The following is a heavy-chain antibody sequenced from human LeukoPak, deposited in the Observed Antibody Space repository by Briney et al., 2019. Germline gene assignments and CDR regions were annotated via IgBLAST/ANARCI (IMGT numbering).Heavy chain of an antibody. CDR1: GGSISSYY. V-gene: IGHV4-59*12. CDR2: IYYSGST. Sequence: SETLSLTCTVSGGSISSYYWSWIRQPPGKGLEWIGYIYYSGSTNYNPSLKSRVTISVDTSKNQFSLKLSSVTAADTAVYYCARDRRYYDFWSGYSLFDYWGQGTLVTVSS. J-gene: IGHJ4*02. D-gene: IGHD3-3*01. CDR3: ARDRRYYDFWSGYSLFDY.